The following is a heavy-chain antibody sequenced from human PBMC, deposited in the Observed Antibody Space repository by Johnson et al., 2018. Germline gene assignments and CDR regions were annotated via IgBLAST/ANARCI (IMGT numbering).Heavy chain of an antibody. J-gene: IGHJ6*03. CDR2: IRTKTNNDAT. CDR1: GFTFSDSI. Sequence: EVQLVESGGGLVQPGGSLKLSCAASGFTFSDSIVYWVRQASGKGLEWVARIRTKTNNDATSYAASVMGRFTISRDDSKKTAYLQLNSLKSEDPAVYYCPAVVTGHHYMDVWCKGTTVTVSS. CDR3: PAVVTGHHYMDV. D-gene: IGHD2-21*02. V-gene: IGHV3-73*01.